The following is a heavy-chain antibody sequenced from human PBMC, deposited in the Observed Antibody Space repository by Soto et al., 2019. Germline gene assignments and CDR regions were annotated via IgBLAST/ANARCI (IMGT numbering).Heavy chain of an antibody. D-gene: IGHD3-10*01. CDR1: GYTFTSYY. CDR2: INPSGGST. Sequence: QVQLVQSGAEVKKPGASVKVSCKASGYTFTSYYMHWVRQAPGQGLEWMGIINPSGGSTSYAQKFQDRVTMTRDTSTSTVYMELSSLRSEDTAVYYCARDPLRNYGSGSLRGHWFDPWGQGTLVTVSS. V-gene: IGHV1-46*01. J-gene: IGHJ5*02. CDR3: ARDPLRNYGSGSLRGHWFDP.